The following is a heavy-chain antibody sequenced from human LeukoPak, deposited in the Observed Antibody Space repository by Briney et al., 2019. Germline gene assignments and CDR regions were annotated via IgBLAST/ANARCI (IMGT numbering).Heavy chain of an antibody. Sequence: GASVKVSCKASGYTFTSYDINWVRQATGQGLEWMGWMNPNSGNTGYAQKFQGRVTMTRNTSISTAYMELSSLRSEDTAVYYCAAGTSLSFGVVNTFDYWGQGTLVTVSS. J-gene: IGHJ4*02. CDR3: AAGTSLSFGVVNTFDY. CDR2: MNPNSGNT. D-gene: IGHD3-3*01. CDR1: GYTFTSYD. V-gene: IGHV1-8*01.